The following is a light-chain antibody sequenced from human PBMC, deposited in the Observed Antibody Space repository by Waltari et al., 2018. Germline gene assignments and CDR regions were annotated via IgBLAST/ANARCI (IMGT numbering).Light chain of an antibody. V-gene: IGLV2-14*01. Sequence: QSALTQPASVSGSPGQSITTSCTGTYTDIGDNAYVSWYQHHPDTVPKLIIFEGSNRPSEVSNRFSGFKSGNTASLTISGLQPEDEADYYCSSYTSSSAPFVFGSGTKVTVL. CDR1: YTDIGDNAY. CDR3: SSYTSSSAPFV. J-gene: IGLJ1*01. CDR2: EGS.